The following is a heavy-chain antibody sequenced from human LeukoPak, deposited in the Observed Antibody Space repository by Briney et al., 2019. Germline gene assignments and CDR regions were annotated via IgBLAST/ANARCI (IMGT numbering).Heavy chain of an antibody. J-gene: IGHJ4*02. D-gene: IGHD3-22*01. Sequence: AGGSLRLSCAASGLTFNIYDMHWVRQAPGKGLEWVSVISAGGGTTDYADSVRGRFTISRDNSKNTLFLQMNSLRDEDTAVYYCARARNNYDSSGYSALDCWGQGTLVTVSS. V-gene: IGHV3-23*01. CDR1: GLTFNIYD. CDR2: ISAGGGTT. CDR3: ARARNNYDSSGYSALDC.